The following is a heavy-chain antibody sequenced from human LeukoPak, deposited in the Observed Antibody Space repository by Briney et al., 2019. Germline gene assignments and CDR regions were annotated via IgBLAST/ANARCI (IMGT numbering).Heavy chain of an antibody. CDR3: ARASGDDFWSGYSTFDY. CDR1: GFTFSSYA. CDR2: ISYDGSNK. J-gene: IGHJ4*02. D-gene: IGHD3-3*01. Sequence: GRSLRLSCAASGFTFSSYAMHWVRQAPGKGLEWVAVISYDGSNKYYADSVKGRFTISRDNSKNTLYLQMNSLRAEDTAVYYCARASGDDFWSGYSTFDYWGQGTLVTVSS. V-gene: IGHV3-30-3*01.